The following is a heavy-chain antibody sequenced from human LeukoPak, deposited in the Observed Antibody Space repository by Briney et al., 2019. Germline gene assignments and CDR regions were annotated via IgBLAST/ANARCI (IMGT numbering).Heavy chain of an antibody. CDR1: GFTFRSYW. D-gene: IGHD4-17*01. CDR2: IYSGGST. CDR3: ARTTVTTGNAFDI. J-gene: IGHJ3*02. V-gene: IGHV3-66*01. Sequence: GGSLRLSCVASGFTFRSYWMSWVRQAPGKGLEWVSVIYSGGSTYYADSVKGRFTISRVNSKNTLYLQMNSLRAEDTAVYYCARTTVTTGNAFDIWGQGTMVTVSS.